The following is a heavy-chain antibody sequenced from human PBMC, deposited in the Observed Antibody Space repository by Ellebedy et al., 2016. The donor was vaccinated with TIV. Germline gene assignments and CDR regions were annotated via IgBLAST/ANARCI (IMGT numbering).Heavy chain of an antibody. Sequence: PGGSLRLSCAASGFAFSTYSMNWVRQAPGKGLEWVSYIRSSDSTTWYADSVKGRVTISTDIAKNSLYLQMNSLRDDDTAVYYCARDYKYGFDYWGQGTLVTVSS. V-gene: IGHV3-48*02. D-gene: IGHD5-24*01. CDR1: GFAFSTYS. CDR2: IRSSDSTT. CDR3: ARDYKYGFDY. J-gene: IGHJ4*02.